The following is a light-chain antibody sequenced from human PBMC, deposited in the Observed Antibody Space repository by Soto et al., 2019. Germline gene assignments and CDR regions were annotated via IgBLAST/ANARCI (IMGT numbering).Light chain of an antibody. Sequence: DIQMTQSPSSLSASVGDRVTITCQASQDISNYLNWYQQKPGKAPKLLIYDASNLETGVPSRFSGSGSGTDFTFTISSLQPEDIATYYCQQYDNLSLTLGGGTKV. CDR2: DAS. V-gene: IGKV1-33*01. CDR3: QQYDNLSLT. J-gene: IGKJ4*01. CDR1: QDISNY.